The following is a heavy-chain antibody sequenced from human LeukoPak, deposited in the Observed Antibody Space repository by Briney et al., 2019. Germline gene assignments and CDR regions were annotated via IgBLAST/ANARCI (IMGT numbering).Heavy chain of an antibody. CDR2: ISYDGSNK. CDR3: AGDQEEGLDN. CDR1: GFTFSSYA. Sequence: GGSLRLSCAASGFTFSSYAMHWVRQAPGKGLEWVAVISYDGSNKYYADSVKGRFTISRDNSKNTLYLQMNSLRAEDTAVYYCAGDQEEGLDNWGQEALVTVSP. V-gene: IGHV3-30*01. J-gene: IGHJ4*02.